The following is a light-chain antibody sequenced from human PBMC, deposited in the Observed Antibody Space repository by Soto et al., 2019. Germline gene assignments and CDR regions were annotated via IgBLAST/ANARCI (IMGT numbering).Light chain of an antibody. CDR3: YSYAGRNVWV. V-gene: IGLV2-14*03. J-gene: IGLJ3*02. CDR1: SSDVGGYDF. CDR2: EVS. Sequence: QSVLTQPASVSGSPGQSITISCTGTSSDVGGYDFVSWYQRHPGKAPKLMIYEVSKRPSGVSERFSGSKSGKSASLTVSGLQADDEAIYYCYSYAGRNVWVFGGGTKVTVL.